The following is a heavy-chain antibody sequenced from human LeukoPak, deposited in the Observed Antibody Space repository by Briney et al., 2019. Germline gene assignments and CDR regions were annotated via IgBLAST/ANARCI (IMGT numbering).Heavy chain of an antibody. D-gene: IGHD3-3*01. Sequence: SEALSLTCTVSGGSISSYYWSWIRQPPGKGLEWTGYIYYSGSTNYNPSLKSRVTISVDTSKNQFSLKLSSVTAADTAVYYCARGGYYDFWSGPNPFDYWGQGTLVTVSS. CDR1: GGSISSYY. V-gene: IGHV4-59*01. J-gene: IGHJ4*02. CDR2: IYYSGST. CDR3: ARGGYYDFWSGPNPFDY.